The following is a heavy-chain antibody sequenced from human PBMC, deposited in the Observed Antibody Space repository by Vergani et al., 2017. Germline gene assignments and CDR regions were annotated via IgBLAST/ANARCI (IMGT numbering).Heavy chain of an antibody. D-gene: IGHD4-11*01. V-gene: IGHV3-9*01. Sequence: VQLVESGGGLVQPGRSLRLSCAASGFTFDDYVMHWVRQAPGKGLEWVAVISWNSGSKGYADSVKGRFTISRDNAKNSLYLQMNSLRAEETALYYCAQDARGHDYRRFDYWGQGTLVTVSS. J-gene: IGHJ4*02. CDR1: GFTFDDYV. CDR2: ISWNSGSK. CDR3: AQDARGHDYRRFDY.